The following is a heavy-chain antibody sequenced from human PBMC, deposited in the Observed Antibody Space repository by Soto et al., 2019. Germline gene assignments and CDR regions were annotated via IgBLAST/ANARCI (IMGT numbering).Heavy chain of an antibody. CDR3: ARGLAAGDY. D-gene: IGHD6-13*01. V-gene: IGHV1-46*01. Sequence: QVQLVQSGAEVKNPGASVKVSCKASGYTFTNNYIHWVRQAPGQGLEWMAIINPNGGSTNYAQKFQGRVTLARDTFTSTVYMELSSLRSEDTAIYYCARGLAAGDYWGQGTLVTVSS. CDR2: INPNGGST. J-gene: IGHJ4*02. CDR1: GYTFTNNY.